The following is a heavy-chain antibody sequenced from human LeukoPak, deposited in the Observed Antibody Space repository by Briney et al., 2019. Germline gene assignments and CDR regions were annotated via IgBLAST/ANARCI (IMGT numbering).Heavy chain of an antibody. D-gene: IGHD6-6*01. J-gene: IGHJ4*02. CDR3: ASEQLVRGAFDY. CDR1: GFTFSSYG. CDR2: INTDGSST. V-gene: IGHV3-74*01. Sequence: GGSLRLSCAASGFTFSSYGMHWVRQAPGKGLVWVSRINTDGSSTSYADSVKGRFTISRDNAKNTLYLQMNSLRAEDTAVYYCASEQLVRGAFDYWGQGTLVTVSS.